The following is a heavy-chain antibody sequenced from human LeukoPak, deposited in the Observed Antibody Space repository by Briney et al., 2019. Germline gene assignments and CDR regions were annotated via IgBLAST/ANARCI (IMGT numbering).Heavy chain of an antibody. CDR2: ISRSSSYI. J-gene: IGHJ6*02. CDR3: ARDPLSDYGTYYYYYYGMDV. V-gene: IGHV3-21*01. D-gene: IGHD4-17*01. Sequence: MAGGSLRLSCAASGFTFSSYSMNWVRQAPGKGLEWVSSISRSSSYIYYADSVKGRFTISRDNAKNSLYLQMNSLRAEDTAVYYCARDPLSDYGTYYYYYYGMDVWGQGTTVTVSS. CDR1: GFTFSSYS.